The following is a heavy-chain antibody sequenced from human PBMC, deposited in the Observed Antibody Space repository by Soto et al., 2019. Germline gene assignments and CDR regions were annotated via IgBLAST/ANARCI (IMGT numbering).Heavy chain of an antibody. CDR1: GWSFSGYY. Sequence: SETLSLACAVYGWSFSGYYWSWIRQPPGKGLEWIGEINHSGSTNYNPSLKSRVTISVDTSKNQFSLKLSSVTAADTAVYYCARRVVPADRHYYYYYMDVWGKGTTVTVSS. J-gene: IGHJ6*03. CDR3: ARRVVPADRHYYYYYMDV. CDR2: INHSGST. D-gene: IGHD2-2*01. V-gene: IGHV4-34*01.